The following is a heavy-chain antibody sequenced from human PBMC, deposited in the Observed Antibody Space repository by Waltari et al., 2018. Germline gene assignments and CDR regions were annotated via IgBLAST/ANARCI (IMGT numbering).Heavy chain of an antibody. J-gene: IGHJ4*02. V-gene: IGHV1-69-2*01. CDR3: ATFSSPRCLSYCGGE. CDR1: GYTFTDYY. D-gene: IGHD2-21*01. CDR2: VDPEDGET. Sequence: EVQLVQSGAEVKKPGATVKISCKASGYTFTDYYMHWVQQAPGKGLEWMGRVDPEDGETSDAEKCQGRVTITADTSTDTAYMELSSLRSEDTAVYYCATFSSPRCLSYCGGEWGQGTLVTVSS.